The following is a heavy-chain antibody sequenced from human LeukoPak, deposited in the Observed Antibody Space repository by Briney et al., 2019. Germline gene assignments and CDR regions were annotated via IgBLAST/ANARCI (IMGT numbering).Heavy chain of an antibody. Sequence: PSETLSLTCAVYGGSFSGYYWSWIRQPPGKGLEWIGYIYYSGSTNYNPSLKSRVTISVDTSKNQFSLKLSSVTAADTAVYYCARESRGFDPWGQGTLVTVSS. CDR1: GGSFSGYY. CDR2: IYYSGST. CDR3: ARESRGFDP. J-gene: IGHJ5*02. V-gene: IGHV4-59*01.